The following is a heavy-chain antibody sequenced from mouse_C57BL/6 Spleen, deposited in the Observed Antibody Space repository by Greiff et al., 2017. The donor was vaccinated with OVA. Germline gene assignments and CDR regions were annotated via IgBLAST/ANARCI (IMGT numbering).Heavy chain of an antibody. Sequence: EVKLQESGPGLVKPSQSLSLTCSVTGYSITSGYYWNWIRQFPGNKLEWMGYISYDGSNNYNPSLKNRIPITRDTSNNQFFLNLNSVTTEDTATYYGAIYYGNLFAYWGQGTLVTVSA. CDR2: ISYDGSN. CDR1: GYSITSGYY. D-gene: IGHD2-1*01. V-gene: IGHV3-6*01. J-gene: IGHJ3*01. CDR3: AIYYGNLFAY.